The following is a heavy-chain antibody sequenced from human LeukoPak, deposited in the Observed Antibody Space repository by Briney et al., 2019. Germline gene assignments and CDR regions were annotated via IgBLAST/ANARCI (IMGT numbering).Heavy chain of an antibody. V-gene: IGHV4-39*01. D-gene: IGHD2-15*01. Sequence: SETLSLTCTVSDGSISNNYWGWIRQPPGKGLEWIGSMFYRGSTFYNLSLKSRVTISVDTSKNQFSLKLNSVTAVDTAVYYCARLFCSSSGGYCYSGDIWGQGTMVTVST. CDR3: ARLFCSSSGGYCYSGDI. CDR2: MFYRGST. CDR1: DGSISNNY. J-gene: IGHJ3*02.